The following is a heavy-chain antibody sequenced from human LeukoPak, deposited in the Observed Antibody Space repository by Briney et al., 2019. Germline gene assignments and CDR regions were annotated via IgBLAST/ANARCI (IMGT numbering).Heavy chain of an antibody. J-gene: IGHJ6*02. CDR1: GFTFSSYA. Sequence: GGSLRLSCAASGFTFSSYAMSWVRQAPGKGLEWVSAISGSGGSTYYADSVKGRFTISRDNSKNTLYLQMNSLRAEDTAVYYCANTGGPDYYCSDRYFYGMDVRGQGDHGHRLL. CDR3: ANTGGPDYYCSDRYFYGMDV. CDR2: ISGSGGST. D-gene: IGHD3-10*01. V-gene: IGHV3-23*01.